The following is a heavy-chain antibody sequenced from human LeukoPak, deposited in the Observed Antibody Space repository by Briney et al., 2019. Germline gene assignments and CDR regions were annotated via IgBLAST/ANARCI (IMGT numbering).Heavy chain of an antibody. J-gene: IGHJ6*03. D-gene: IGHD3-3*01. CDR1: GYSISSGYY. V-gene: IGHV4-61*02. CDR3: ARVYNGDFWSGSGWYYYYYMDV. Sequence: SETLSLTCTVSGYSISSGYYWGWIRQPAGKGLEWIGRIYTSGSTNYNPSLKSRVTISVDTSKNQFSLKLSSVTAADTAVYYCARVYNGDFWSGSGWYYYYYMDVWGKGTTVTVSS. CDR2: IYTSGST.